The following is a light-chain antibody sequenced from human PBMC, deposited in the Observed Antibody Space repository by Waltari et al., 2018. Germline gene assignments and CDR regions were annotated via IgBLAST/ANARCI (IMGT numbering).Light chain of an antibody. J-gene: IGLJ2*01. V-gene: IGLV2-8*01. CDR2: EVS. CDR3: SSYADSNNLV. Sequence: QSALTQPPSASGSPGQSVTIPCTATSSDIGGYNYVSWYQQHPGKAPKLMIYEVSKRPSGVPDRFSGSKSGNTASLTVSGLQAEDEADYYCSSYADSNNLVFGGGTKLTVL. CDR1: SSDIGGYNY.